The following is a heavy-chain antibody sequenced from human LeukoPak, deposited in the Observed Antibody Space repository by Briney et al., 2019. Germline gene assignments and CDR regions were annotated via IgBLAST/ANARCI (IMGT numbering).Heavy chain of an antibody. CDR2: ISGSGGST. V-gene: IGHV3-23*01. J-gene: IGHJ4*02. CDR3: AKGGLGRDY. Sequence: LAGGSLRPSCAASGFTFSSYAMSWVRQAPGKGLEWVSAISGSGGSTYYADSVKGRFTISRDNSKNTLYLQMNSLRAEDTAVYYCAKGGLGRDYWGQGTLVTVSS. D-gene: IGHD6-19*01. CDR1: GFTFSSYA.